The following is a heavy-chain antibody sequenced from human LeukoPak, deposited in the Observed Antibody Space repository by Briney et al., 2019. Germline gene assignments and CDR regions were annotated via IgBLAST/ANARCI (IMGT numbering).Heavy chain of an antibody. D-gene: IGHD6-19*01. V-gene: IGHV4-61*02. Sequence: SETLSLTCTVSGGSISSGSYYWSWIRQPAGKGLEWIGRIYTSGSTNYNPSLKSRVTISVDTSKNQFSLKLSSVTAADTAVYYCARGHYSSGWYRGFDYWGQGTLVTFSS. CDR1: GGSISSGSYY. CDR3: ARGHYSSGWYRGFDY. J-gene: IGHJ4*02. CDR2: IYTSGST.